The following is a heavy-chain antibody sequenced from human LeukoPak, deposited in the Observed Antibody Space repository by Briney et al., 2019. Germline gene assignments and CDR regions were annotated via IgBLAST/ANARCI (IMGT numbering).Heavy chain of an antibody. CDR2: IYNTGDT. CDR3: ARWFCTSSTCYYDH. CDR1: GFTVSSNY. J-gene: IGHJ5*02. Sequence: GGSLRLSCAASGFTVSSNYMSWVRQAPGKGLEWVSFIYNTGDTKYADSVKGRFAISRDNSKNTLSLQMNSLRADDTALYYCARWFCTSSTCYYDHWGQGTLVTVSS. D-gene: IGHD2-2*01. V-gene: IGHV3-53*01.